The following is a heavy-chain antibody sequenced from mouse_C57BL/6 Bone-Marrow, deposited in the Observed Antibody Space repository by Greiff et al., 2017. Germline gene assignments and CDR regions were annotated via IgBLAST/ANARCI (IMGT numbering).Heavy chain of an antibody. J-gene: IGHJ4*01. Sequence: VQLQQSGPELVKPGASVKMSCKASGYTFTDYNMHWVKQSHGKSLEWIGYINPNNGGTSYNQKFKGKATLTVNKSSSTAYMELRSLTSEDSAVYYCARSRRLLLRYGAMDYWGQGTSVTVSS. V-gene: IGHV1-22*01. CDR3: ARSRRLLLRYGAMDY. D-gene: IGHD1-1*01. CDR2: INPNNGGT. CDR1: GYTFTDYN.